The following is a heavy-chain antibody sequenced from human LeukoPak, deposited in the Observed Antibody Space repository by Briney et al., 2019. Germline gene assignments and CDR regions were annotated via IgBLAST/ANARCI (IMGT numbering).Heavy chain of an antibody. Sequence: PSETLSLTCTVSGGSISSYYWSWIRQPPGKGLEWIGYIYYSGSTNYNPSLKSRVTISVDTSKNQFSLKLSSVTAADTAVYYCATFAGDLGAFDIWGQGTMVTVSS. CDR3: ATFAGDLGAFDI. CDR2: IYYSGST. V-gene: IGHV4-59*01. CDR1: GGSISSYY. J-gene: IGHJ3*02. D-gene: IGHD7-27*01.